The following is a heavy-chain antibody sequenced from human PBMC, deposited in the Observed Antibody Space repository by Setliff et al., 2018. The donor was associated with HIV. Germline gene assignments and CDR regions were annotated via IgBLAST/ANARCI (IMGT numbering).Heavy chain of an antibody. CDR1: GDSISSGSYY. J-gene: IGHJ6*03. D-gene: IGHD3-3*01. CDR3: ARDRLHNPSYNFWSGPTNYYYYKDV. Sequence: SETLSLTCSVSGDSISSGSYYWSWIRLPAGKGLEWIGQIHTTGSTNYNPSLKSRVTISVDTSKNQFSLKLSSVTAADTAVYYCARDRLHNPSYNFWSGPTNYYYYKDVWGKGTTVTVSS. V-gene: IGHV4-61*09. CDR2: IHTTGST.